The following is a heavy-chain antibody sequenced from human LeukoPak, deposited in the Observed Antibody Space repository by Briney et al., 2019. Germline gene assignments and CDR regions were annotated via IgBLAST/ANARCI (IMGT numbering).Heavy chain of an antibody. Sequence: SVKVSCKASGGTFSSYAISWVRQAPGQGLEWMGGIIPIFGTANYAQKLQGRVTITADKSTSTAYMELSSLRSEDTAVYYCASYMYQLPSIPIYYYYYMDVWGKGTTGTVSS. D-gene: IGHD2-2*01. CDR3: ASYMYQLPSIPIYYYYYMDV. CDR1: GGTFSSYA. CDR2: IIPIFGTA. J-gene: IGHJ6*03. V-gene: IGHV1-69*06.